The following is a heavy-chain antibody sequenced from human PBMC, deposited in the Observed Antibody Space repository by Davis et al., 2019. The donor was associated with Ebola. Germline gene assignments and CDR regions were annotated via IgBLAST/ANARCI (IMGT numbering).Heavy chain of an antibody. D-gene: IGHD2-2*01. V-gene: IGHV3-7*01. CDR3: TSEASCPH. CDR2: INEHGDDR. J-gene: IGHJ4*02. Sequence: PGGSLRLSCAASGFNFRDYWMSWVRQAPGKGLEWVALINEHGDDRYYVDSVKGRFTISRDNAKNSLYLQMNSLRTDDTAMYYCTSEASCPHWGQGTLVTVSS. CDR1: GFNFRDYW.